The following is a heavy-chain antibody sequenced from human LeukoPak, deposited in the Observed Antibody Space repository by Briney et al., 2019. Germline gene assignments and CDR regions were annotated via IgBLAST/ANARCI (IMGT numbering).Heavy chain of an antibody. Sequence: VASVKVSCKASGGTFSSYAISWVRQAPGQGLEWMGRIIPLFGTANYEQKFQGRVTITTDESTSTAYMELSSLRSEDTAVYYCARYSGYDLYYFDYWGQGTLVTVSS. CDR2: IIPLFGTA. J-gene: IGHJ4*02. CDR3: ARYSGYDLYYFDY. D-gene: IGHD5-12*01. V-gene: IGHV1-69*05. CDR1: GGTFSSYA.